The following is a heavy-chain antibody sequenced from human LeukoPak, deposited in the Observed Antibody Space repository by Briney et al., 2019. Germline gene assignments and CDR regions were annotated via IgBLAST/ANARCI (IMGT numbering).Heavy chain of an antibody. CDR3: ARHLSGVTGYTYGRGIDY. CDR2: IKKDGSEK. D-gene: IGHD5-18*01. CDR1: GFTFSSYW. V-gene: IGHV3-7*01. Sequence: GGSLRLSCAASGFTFSSYWMSWVRQAPGKGLEWVANIKKDGSEKYYVDSVKGRFTISRDNAKTSLYLQMNSLRAEDTAVYYCARHLSGVTGYTYGRGIDYWGQGTLVTVSS. J-gene: IGHJ4*02.